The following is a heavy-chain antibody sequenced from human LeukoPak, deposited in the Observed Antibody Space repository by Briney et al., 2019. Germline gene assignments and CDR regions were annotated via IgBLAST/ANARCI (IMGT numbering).Heavy chain of an antibody. Sequence: PGGSLRLSCAASGFTFSTYVMNWVRQAPGKGLEWDSVIVGNGGGIHYADSVKGRFTISRDNSKHTLYLQMNSLRAEDTAVYYCAKDRIPDGKYSIDFWGQGTLVTVCS. CDR3: AKDRIPDGKYSIDF. J-gene: IGHJ4*02. V-gene: IGHV3-23*01. CDR1: GFTFSTYV. D-gene: IGHD5-24*01. CDR2: IVGNGGGI.